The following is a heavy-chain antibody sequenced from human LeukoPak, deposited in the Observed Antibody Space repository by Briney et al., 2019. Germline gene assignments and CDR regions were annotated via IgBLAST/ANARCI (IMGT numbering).Heavy chain of an antibody. CDR2: IYYTGSI. CDR1: GGSISRNY. Sequence: WETLPLTCTVSGGSISRNYWSWIRKPPGKGLQWIGYIYYTGSINYNPSLKRRVTISVDTSKNQFSLRLSSVTAADTAVYYCARALGSVGYVYFDYWGQGTLVTVSS. V-gene: IGHV4-59*01. J-gene: IGHJ4*02. D-gene: IGHD5-12*01. CDR3: ARALGSVGYVYFDY.